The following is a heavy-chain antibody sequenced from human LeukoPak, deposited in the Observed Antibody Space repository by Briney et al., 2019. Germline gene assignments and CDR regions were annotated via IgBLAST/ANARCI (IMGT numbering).Heavy chain of an antibody. D-gene: IGHD1-1*01. CDR3: ARDDVAWDDVHWFDP. V-gene: IGHV3-21*01. Sequence: GGSLRLSCAASGFTFSYHTMSWVRQAPGKGLEWVSSISSTGSSIYYADSVKGRFTISRDNAKNSLYLQMSSLRVEDTAVYYCARDDVAWDDVHWFDPWGQGTLVTVSS. J-gene: IGHJ5*02. CDR2: ISSTGSSI. CDR1: GFTFSYHT.